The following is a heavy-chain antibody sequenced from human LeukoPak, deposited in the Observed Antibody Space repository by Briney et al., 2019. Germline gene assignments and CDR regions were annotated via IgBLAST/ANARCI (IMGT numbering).Heavy chain of an antibody. D-gene: IGHD3-9*01. CDR2: INTNTGNP. CDR3: AKPGLQAPYFDWLDRSYYYYMDV. J-gene: IGHJ6*03. V-gene: IGHV7-4-1*02. CDR1: GYTFTSYA. Sequence: GASVKVSCKASGYTFTSYAMNWVRQAPGQGLEWMGWINTNTGNPTYAQGFTGRFVFSLDTSVSTAYLQISSLKAEDTAVYYCAKPGLQAPYFDWLDRSYYYYMDVWGKGTTVTVSS.